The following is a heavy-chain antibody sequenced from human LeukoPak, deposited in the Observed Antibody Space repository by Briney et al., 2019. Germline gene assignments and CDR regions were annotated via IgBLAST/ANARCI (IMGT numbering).Heavy chain of an antibody. V-gene: IGHV3-49*04. CDR1: GFTFGDYA. CDR3: TRDRSHYYDSSGYFDY. D-gene: IGHD3-22*01. CDR2: TRSKAYGGTT. Sequence: AGGSLRLSCTASGFTFGDYAMSWVRQVPGKGLEWVGFTRSKAYGGTTEYAASVKGRFTISRDDSKSIAYRQMNSLKTEDTAVYYCTRDRSHYYDSSGYFDYWGQGTLVTVSS. J-gene: IGHJ4*02.